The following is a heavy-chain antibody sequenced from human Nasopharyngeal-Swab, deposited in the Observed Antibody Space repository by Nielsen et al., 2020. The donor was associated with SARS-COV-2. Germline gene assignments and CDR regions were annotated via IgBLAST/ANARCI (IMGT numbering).Heavy chain of an antibody. V-gene: IGHV3-21*01. CDR2: ISSSSSYI. J-gene: IGHJ6*02. CDR3: ARDYSNSIGYYGMDV. Sequence: WIRQPPGKGLEWVSSISSSSSYIYYADSVKGRFTISRDNAKNSLYLQMNSLRAEDTAVYYCARDYSNSIGYYGMDVWGQGTTVTVSS. D-gene: IGHD4-11*01.